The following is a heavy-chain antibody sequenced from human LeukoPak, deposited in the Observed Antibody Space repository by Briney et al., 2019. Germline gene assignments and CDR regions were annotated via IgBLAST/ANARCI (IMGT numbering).Heavy chain of an antibody. CDR3: ARLGFRYYYDSSGYYNENDY. CDR1: GGTFSIYA. V-gene: IGHV1-69*13. J-gene: IGHJ4*02. CDR2: IIPIFGTA. D-gene: IGHD3-22*01. Sequence: SVKVSCTASGGTFSIYAISWVRQAPGQGLEWMGGIIPIFGTANYAQKFQGRVTITADESTSTAYMELSSLRSEDTAVYYCARLGFRYYYDSSGYYNENDYWGQGTLVTVSS.